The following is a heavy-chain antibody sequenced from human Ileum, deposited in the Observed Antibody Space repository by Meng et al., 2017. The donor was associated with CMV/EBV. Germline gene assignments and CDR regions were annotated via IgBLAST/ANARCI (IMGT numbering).Heavy chain of an antibody. D-gene: IGHD4-23*01. CDR2: TSGSGSSA. CDR3: AKGVDYSGSSWFDP. J-gene: IGHJ5*02. Sequence: AAGYTFSNYGMSWVRQAPGKGLEWVSGTSGSGSSAFYAGSVKGRFTISRDNSKNTVYLQMNSLRAEDTAVYYCAKGVDYSGSSWFDPWGQGTLVTVSS. V-gene: IGHV3-23*01. CDR1: GYTFSNYG.